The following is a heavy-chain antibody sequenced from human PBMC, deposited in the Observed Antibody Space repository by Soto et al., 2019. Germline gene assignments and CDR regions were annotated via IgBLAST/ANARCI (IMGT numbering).Heavy chain of an antibody. CDR3: ARVPAAMGPFGY. CDR1: GGTFSSYT. V-gene: IGHV1-69*02. D-gene: IGHD2-2*01. J-gene: IGHJ4*02. CDR2: IIPILGIG. Sequence: ASVKVSCKASGGTFSSYTISWVRQAPGQGLEWMGRIIPILGIGNYAQKFQGRVTITADKSTSTAYMELSSLRSEDTAVYYCARVPAAMGPFGYWGQGTLVTVSS.